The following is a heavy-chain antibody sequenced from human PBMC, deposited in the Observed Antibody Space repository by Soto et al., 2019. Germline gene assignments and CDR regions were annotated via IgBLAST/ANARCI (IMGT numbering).Heavy chain of an antibody. CDR1: GGTFSSYT. CDR2: IIPILGIA. D-gene: IGHD3-16*01. J-gene: IGHJ6*03. V-gene: IGHV1-69*02. CDR3: ATGDFKDIREGAESLHYYYYMDV. Sequence: GASVKVSCKASGGTFSSYTISWVRQAPGQGLEWMGRIIPILGIANYAQKFQGRVTITADKSTSTAYMELSSLRSEDTAVYYCATGDFKDIREGAESLHYYYYMDVWGKGTTVTVSS.